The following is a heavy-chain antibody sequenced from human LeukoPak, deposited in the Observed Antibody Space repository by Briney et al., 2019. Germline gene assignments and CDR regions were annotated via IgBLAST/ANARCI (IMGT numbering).Heavy chain of an antibody. V-gene: IGHV3-30*04. CDR1: GFTFNTYA. CDR3: ARGGPLYYYHGLDV. D-gene: IGHD1-26*01. Sequence: PGGSLRLSCATSGFTFNTYAFHWVRQAPGKGLEWVAVISYDGRNKYFADSMQGRFTISRDNSKNTLYLQMNSLRAEDTAVYYCARGGPLYYYHGLDVWGKGTTVTVPS. CDR2: ISYDGRNK. J-gene: IGHJ6*04.